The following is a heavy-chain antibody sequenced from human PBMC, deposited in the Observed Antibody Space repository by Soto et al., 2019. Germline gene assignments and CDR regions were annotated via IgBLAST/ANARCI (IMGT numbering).Heavy chain of an antibody. J-gene: IGHJ5*02. V-gene: IGHV3-48*02. D-gene: IGHD3-10*01. CDR3: ARGFGGFDP. Sequence: EAQLVESGGGLVQPGGSLRLSCAASGFTFNSSSMNWVRQAPGKGLEWVSYISSSSSAINYADSVKGRFTISRDNAKHSLYLQMSSLRDEDTAVYYCARGFGGFDPWGQGTLVTVSS. CDR1: GFTFNSSS. CDR2: ISSSSSAI.